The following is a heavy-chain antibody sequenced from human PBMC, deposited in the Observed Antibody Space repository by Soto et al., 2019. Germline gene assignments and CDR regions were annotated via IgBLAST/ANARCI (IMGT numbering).Heavy chain of an antibody. V-gene: IGHV3-7*01. CDR3: ARDNGPTNS. Sequence: GGSLRLSCAASGFAFSSYWMSWVRQAPGKGLEWVANIKDDGSEKHYVDSVKGRFTISRDNTKNSLYLQMNSLRTEDTAVYYRARDNGPTNSWGQGTLVTVSS. CDR1: GFAFSSYW. CDR2: IKDDGSEK. D-gene: IGHD2-8*01. J-gene: IGHJ5*02.